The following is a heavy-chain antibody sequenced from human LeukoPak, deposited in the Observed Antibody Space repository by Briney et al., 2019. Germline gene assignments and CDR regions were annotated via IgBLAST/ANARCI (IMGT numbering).Heavy chain of an antibody. V-gene: IGHV1-2*02. CDR2: INPNSGGT. D-gene: IGHD3-10*01. J-gene: IGHJ4*02. CDR1: GYTFTGYY. Sequence: ASVKVSCKASGYTFTGYYMHWVRQAPGQGLEWMGWINPNSGGTNYAQKFQGRVTMTRDTSISTAYMELSRLRSDDTAVYYCARVLDYYGSGSYPPGYWGQGTLVTVSS. CDR3: ARVLDYYGSGSYPPGY.